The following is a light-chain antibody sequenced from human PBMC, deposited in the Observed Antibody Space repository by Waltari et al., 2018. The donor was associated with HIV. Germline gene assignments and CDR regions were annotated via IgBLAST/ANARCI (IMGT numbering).Light chain of an antibody. J-gene: IGLJ3*02. CDR2: DVS. CDR1: SSDVGAYNL. CDR3: CSYVSEIVPCV. V-gene: IGLV2-23*02. Sequence: QTALTPPASVSGSPGQSITISCTGTSSDVGAYNLVSWYHQHPGKAPRLIIYDVSERPAGVSNRFTGSKSGNTASLTISGLQAEDEADYYCCSYVSEIVPCVFGGGTKLTVL.